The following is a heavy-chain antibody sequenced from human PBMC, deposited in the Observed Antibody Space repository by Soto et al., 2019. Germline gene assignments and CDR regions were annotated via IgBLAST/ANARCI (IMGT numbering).Heavy chain of an antibody. Sequence: GASVKVSCKASGFTFTSSAVQWVRQARGQRLEWIGWIVVGSGNTNYAQKFQERVTITRDMSTSTAYMELSSLRSEDTAVYYCAADRGYGDYYYYGMDVWGQGTTVTVS. CDR3: AADRGYGDYYYYGMDV. D-gene: IGHD5-12*01. J-gene: IGHJ6*02. V-gene: IGHV1-58*01. CDR2: IVVGSGNT. CDR1: GFTFTSSA.